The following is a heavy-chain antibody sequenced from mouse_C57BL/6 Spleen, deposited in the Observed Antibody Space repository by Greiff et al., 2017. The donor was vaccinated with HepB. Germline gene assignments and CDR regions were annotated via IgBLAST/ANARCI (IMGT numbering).Heavy chain of an antibody. CDR1: GYTFTSYG. V-gene: IGHV1-81*01. CDR2: IYPRSGNT. J-gene: IGHJ2*01. Sequence: VMLVESGAELARPGASVKLSCKASGYTFTSYGISWVKQRTGQGLEWIGEIYPRSGNTYYNEKFKGKATLTADKSSSTAYMELRSLTSEDSAVYFCARELRSYFDYWGQGTTLTVSS. D-gene: IGHD1-1*01. CDR3: ARELRSYFDY.